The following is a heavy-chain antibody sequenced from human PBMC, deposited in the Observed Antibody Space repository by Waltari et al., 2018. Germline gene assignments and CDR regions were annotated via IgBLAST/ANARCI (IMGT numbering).Heavy chain of an antibody. Sequence: EVQLEQSGAEVKKPGESLKISCNGSGYSFAKYWIGWVRQMPGKGLEWMGAIYPGDSNPTSILSFQGQVTISADTSIITAYLQWSSLKASDTAIYFCARQNIHSYGYGYFDFWGQGTLVTVSS. D-gene: IGHD5-18*01. V-gene: IGHV5-51*01. CDR2: IYPGDSNP. CDR3: ARQNIHSYGYGYFDF. J-gene: IGHJ4*02. CDR1: GYSFAKYW.